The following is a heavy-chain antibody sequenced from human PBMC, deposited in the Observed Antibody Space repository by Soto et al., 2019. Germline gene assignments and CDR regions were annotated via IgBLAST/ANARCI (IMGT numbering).Heavy chain of an antibody. CDR3: AREVGYMEV. J-gene: IGHJ6*01. Sequence: ASVKVSFKASGYTFTTYGINWVRQAPGQGLEWMGWVSPYNGDTSYAQKVQGRVTMTTATSTTTAYLELRSLSSADTAVYYCAREVGYMEVWGQGTTVAVSS. V-gene: IGHV1-18*04. CDR2: VSPYNGDT. CDR1: GYTFTTYG. D-gene: IGHD2-2*01.